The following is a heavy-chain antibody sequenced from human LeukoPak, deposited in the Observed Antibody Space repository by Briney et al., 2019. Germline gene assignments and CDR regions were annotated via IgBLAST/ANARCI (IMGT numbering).Heavy chain of an antibody. CDR3: AKPVAGPYYFGY. J-gene: IGHJ4*02. Sequence: GGSLRLSCAATGFTFDDYAMHWVRQAPGKGLEWVSGINWNSGSVDYADSVKGRFTISRDNAKNSLYLQMNGLRVEDTAVYYCAKPVAGPYYFGYWGQGALVTVSS. CDR2: INWNSGSV. CDR1: GFTFDDYA. V-gene: IGHV3-9*01. D-gene: IGHD6-19*01.